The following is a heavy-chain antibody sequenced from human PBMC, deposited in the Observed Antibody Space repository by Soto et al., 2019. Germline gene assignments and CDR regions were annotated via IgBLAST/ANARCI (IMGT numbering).Heavy chain of an antibody. CDR2: INHSGST. V-gene: IGHV4-34*01. CDR3: SRSGTTDYVLDY. CDR1: GGSFSGYY. Sequence: SETLSLTCAVYGGSFSGYYWSWIRQPPGKGLEWIGEINHSGSTNYNPSLKSRVTISVDTSKNQFSLKLSSVTAADTAVYYCSRSGTTDYVLDYWGQGTLVTVSS. J-gene: IGHJ4*02. D-gene: IGHD4-17*01.